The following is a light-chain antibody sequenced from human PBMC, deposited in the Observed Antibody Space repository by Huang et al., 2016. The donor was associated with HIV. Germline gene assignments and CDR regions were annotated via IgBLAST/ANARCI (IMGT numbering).Light chain of an antibody. CDR1: QDISEY. V-gene: IGKV1-16*01. Sequence: DIQMTQSPSSLSASVGDRVTITFRASQDISEYLAWFQQKPGKAPKSLIFATSTLHSGVTSRCSGSGSGTAFTLTINNLQPEDFATYYCQQYSDYPRTFGQGTKLDIK. CDR3: QQYSDYPRT. CDR2: ATS. J-gene: IGKJ2*01.